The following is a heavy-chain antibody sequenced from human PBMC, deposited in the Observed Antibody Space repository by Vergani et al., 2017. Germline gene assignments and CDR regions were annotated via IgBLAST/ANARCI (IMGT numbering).Heavy chain of an antibody. CDR1: GFTSSYYG. J-gene: IGHJ4*02. D-gene: IGHD5-24*01. CDR3: GRGSNNYN. V-gene: IGHV3-30*03. CDR2: ISYDGTQK. Sequence: QVHLVESGGGVVQPGRSLRLSCVVSGFTSSYYGMHWVRQAPGKGLEWVAVISYDGTQKYYADSVKGRSTISRDNSKNTLYLQMNSLRVEDTAVYYCGRGSNNYNWGQGTLVTVSS.